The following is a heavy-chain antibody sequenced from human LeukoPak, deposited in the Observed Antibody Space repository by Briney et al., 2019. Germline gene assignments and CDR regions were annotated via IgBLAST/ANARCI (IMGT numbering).Heavy chain of an antibody. Sequence: GGSLRLSCEVSGFIFSTYWMTWVRQAPGKGLEWVATIKQDGSDEYYVDSVKGRFSITRDNANNSLYLQMNSLRAEDTAVYYCASERPSSSWYDYWGQGTLVTVSS. V-gene: IGHV3-7*01. CDR1: GFIFSTYW. D-gene: IGHD6-13*01. CDR2: IKQDGSDE. CDR3: ASERPSSSWYDY. J-gene: IGHJ4*02.